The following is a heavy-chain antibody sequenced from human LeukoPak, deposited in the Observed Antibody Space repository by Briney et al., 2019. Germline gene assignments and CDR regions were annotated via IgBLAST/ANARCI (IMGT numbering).Heavy chain of an antibody. CDR3: ARRRYYDGSGYLE. J-gene: IGHJ1*01. V-gene: IGHV4-39*01. D-gene: IGHD3-22*01. CDR2: IYYSGRT. CDR1: GDSVSRSDSY. Sequence: SETLSLTCSVSGDSVSRSDSYWDWIRQPPGKGLQWIGTIYYSGRTYYSPSLKSRVTMSVDTSNNQFSLNLRSVTAADTAVYYGARRRYYDGSGYLEWGQGTLLSVSS.